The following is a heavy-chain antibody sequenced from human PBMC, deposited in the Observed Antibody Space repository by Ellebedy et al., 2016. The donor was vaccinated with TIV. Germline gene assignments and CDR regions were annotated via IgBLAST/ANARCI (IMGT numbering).Heavy chain of an antibody. CDR3: ARDEPGPVWFGESFDY. J-gene: IGHJ4*02. D-gene: IGHD3-10*01. Sequence: ASVKVSXXASGYTFTSYGISWVRQAPGQGLEWMGWISAYNGNTNYAQKLQGRVTMTTDTSTSTAYMELRSLRSDDTAVYYCARDEPGPVWFGESFDYWGQGTLVTVSS. CDR2: ISAYNGNT. V-gene: IGHV1-18*04. CDR1: GYTFTSYG.